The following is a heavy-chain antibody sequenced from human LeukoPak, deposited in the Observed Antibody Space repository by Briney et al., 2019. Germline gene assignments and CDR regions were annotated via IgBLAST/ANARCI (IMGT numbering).Heavy chain of an antibody. J-gene: IGHJ3*02. CDR1: GFTFSSYS. CDR2: ISSSSSYI. V-gene: IGHV3-21*01. CDR3: TGTTTTTGPGEDAFDI. Sequence: PGGSLRLSCAASGFTFSSYSMNWVRQAPGKGLEWVSSISSSSSYIYYADSVKGRFTISRDNAKNSLYLQMNSLRAEDTAVYYCTGTTTTTGPGEDAFDIWGQGTMVTVSS. D-gene: IGHD4-17*01.